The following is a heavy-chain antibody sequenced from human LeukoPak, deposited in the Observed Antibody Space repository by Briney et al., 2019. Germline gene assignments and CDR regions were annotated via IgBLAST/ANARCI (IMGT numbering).Heavy chain of an antibody. D-gene: IGHD6-19*01. J-gene: IGHJ4*02. V-gene: IGHV4-39*01. CDR2: IYYSGST. Sequence: SETLSLACTVSGGSISSSSYYWGWIRQPPGKGLEWIGSIYYSGSTYYNPSLKSRVTISVDTSKNQFSLKLSSVTAADTAVYYCARHESKYSSGWYYFDYWGQGTLVTVSS. CDR3: ARHESKYSSGWYYFDY. CDR1: GGSISSSSYY.